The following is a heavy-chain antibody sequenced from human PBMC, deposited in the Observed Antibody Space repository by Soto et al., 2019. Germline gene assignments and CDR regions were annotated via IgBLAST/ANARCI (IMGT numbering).Heavy chain of an antibody. CDR1: GGSISSYY. V-gene: IGHV4-59*01. CDR3: ARVGYGSGSYYNQYYFDY. D-gene: IGHD3-10*01. J-gene: IGHJ4*02. CDR2: IYYSGST. Sequence: PSQTLSLTCTVAGGSISSYYWSWIRQPPGKGLEWIGYIYYSGSTNYNPSLKSRVTISVDTSKNQFSLKLSSVTAADTAVYYCARVGYGSGSYYNQYYFDYWGQGTLVTVSS.